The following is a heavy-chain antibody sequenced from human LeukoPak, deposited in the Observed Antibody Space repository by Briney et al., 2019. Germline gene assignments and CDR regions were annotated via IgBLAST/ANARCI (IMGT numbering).Heavy chain of an antibody. CDR3: ARGIVVVPAALYYMDV. Sequence: PGGSLRLSCTVSGFTFSSYWMSWVRQAPGKGLEWVANIKQDGSEKYYVDSVKGRFTISRDNAKNSLYLQMNSLRAEDTALYHCARGIVVVPAALYYMDVWGKGTTVTVSS. CDR2: IKQDGSEK. V-gene: IGHV3-7*03. CDR1: GFTFSSYW. J-gene: IGHJ6*03. D-gene: IGHD2-2*01.